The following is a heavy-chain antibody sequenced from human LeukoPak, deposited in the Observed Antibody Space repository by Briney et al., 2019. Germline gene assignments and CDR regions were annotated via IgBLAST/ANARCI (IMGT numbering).Heavy chain of an antibody. D-gene: IGHD1-1*01. Sequence: GGSLRLSCAASGFTFSDYYMSWIRQAPGKGLEWVSSISSSSSYIYYADSVKGRFTISRDNAKNSLYLQMNSLRAEDTAVYYCARRDDVYYYYMDVWGKGTTVTVSS. J-gene: IGHJ6*03. CDR3: ARRDDVYYYYMDV. CDR1: GFTFSDYY. CDR2: ISSSSSYI. V-gene: IGHV3-11*06.